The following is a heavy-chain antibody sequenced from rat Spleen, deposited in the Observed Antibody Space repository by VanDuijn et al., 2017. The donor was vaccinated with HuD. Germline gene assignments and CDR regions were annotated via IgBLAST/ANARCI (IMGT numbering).Heavy chain of an antibody. CDR3: ARHPQLGAYWYFDF. Sequence: EVQLVESGGGLVQPGRSLKFSCAASGFTFSDYAMAWVRQAPTKGLEWVATIFYDGSSTDYRDSVKGRFTISRDNAKSTLYLQNDSLRSEDTATYYCARHPQLGAYWYFDFWGPGTMVTVSS. J-gene: IGHJ1*01. D-gene: IGHD5-1*01. CDR2: IFYDGSST. CDR1: GFTFSDYA. V-gene: IGHV5-17*01.